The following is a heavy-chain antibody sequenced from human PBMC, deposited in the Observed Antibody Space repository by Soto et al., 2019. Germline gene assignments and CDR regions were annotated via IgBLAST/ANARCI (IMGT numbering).Heavy chain of an antibody. CDR1: GYTFTGYY. D-gene: IGHD2-8*01. V-gene: IGHV1-2*04. CDR2: INPNSGGT. J-gene: IGHJ5*02. CDR3: AREVGYCTSGVCSRWFDP. Sequence: ASVKVSCKASGYTFTGYYMHWVRQAPGQGLEWMGWINPNSGGTNYAQKFQGWVTMTRDTSISTAYMELSRLRSDDTAVYYCAREVGYCTSGVCSRWFDPWGQGTLVTVSS.